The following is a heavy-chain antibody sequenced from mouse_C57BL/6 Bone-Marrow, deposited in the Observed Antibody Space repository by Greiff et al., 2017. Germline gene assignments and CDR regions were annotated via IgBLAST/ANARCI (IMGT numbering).Heavy chain of an antibody. CDR3: AREGYGSSDDWFAY. Sequence: QVQLQQSGAELVKPGASVKISCKASGYAFSSYWMNWVKQRPGKGLEWIGQIYPGDGDTNYNGKFKGKATLTADKSSSTAYMRLSSLTSEDSAVYFCAREGYGSSDDWFAYGGRGTRVTVSA. D-gene: IGHD1-1*01. V-gene: IGHV1-80*01. CDR1: GYAFSSYW. CDR2: IYPGDGDT. J-gene: IGHJ3*01.